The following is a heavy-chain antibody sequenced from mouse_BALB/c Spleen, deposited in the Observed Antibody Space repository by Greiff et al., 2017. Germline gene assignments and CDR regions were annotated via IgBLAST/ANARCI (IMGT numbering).Heavy chain of an antibody. D-gene: IGHD2-4*01. CDR1: GFSLTSYG. V-gene: IGHV2-2*02. CDR3: ARNGRYDYDAWFAY. CDR2: IWSGGST. J-gene: IGHJ3*01. Sequence: VQLQQSGPGLVQPSQSLSITCTVSGFSLTSYGVHWVRQSPGKGLEWLGVIWSGGSTDYNAAFISRLSISKDNSKSQVFFKMNSLQANDTAIYYCARNGRYDYDAWFAYWGQGTLVTVSA.